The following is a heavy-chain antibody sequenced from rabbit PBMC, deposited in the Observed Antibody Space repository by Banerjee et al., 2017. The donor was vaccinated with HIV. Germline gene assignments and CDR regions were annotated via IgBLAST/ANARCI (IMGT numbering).Heavy chain of an antibody. Sequence: QLKETGGGLVQPGGSLTLSCKASGFDFSSYYMSWVRQAPGKGLEWIGIIYAGKGSTDYASWVNGRFTISSHNAQNTLYLQLNSLTAADTATYFCARGRYAGYAGYGYATDYFNLWGQGTLVTVS. CDR1: GFDFSSYY. CDR2: IYAGKGST. CDR3: ARGRYAGYAGYGYATDYFNL. J-gene: IGHJ4*01. D-gene: IGHD6-1*01. V-gene: IGHV1S7*01.